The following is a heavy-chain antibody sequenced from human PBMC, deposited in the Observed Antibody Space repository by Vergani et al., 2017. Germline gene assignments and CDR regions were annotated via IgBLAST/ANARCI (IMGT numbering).Heavy chain of an antibody. CDR2: ISGSGGST. CDR3: AKVDSSSWYEGRGPSKYYYGMDV. V-gene: IGHV3-23*01. CDR1: GFTFSSYA. Sequence: EVQLLESGGGLVQPGGSLRLSCAASGFTFSSYAMSWVRQAPGKGLEWVSAISGSGGSTYYADSVKGRFTISRDNSKNTLYLQMNSLRAEDTAVYYCAKVDSSSWYEGRGPSKYYYGMDVWGQGTTVTVSS. J-gene: IGHJ6*02. D-gene: IGHD6-13*01.